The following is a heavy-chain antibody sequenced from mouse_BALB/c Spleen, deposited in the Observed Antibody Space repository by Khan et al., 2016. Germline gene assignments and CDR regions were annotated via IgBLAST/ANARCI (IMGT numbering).Heavy chain of an antibody. Sequence: VQLVETGGGLVRPGNSLKLSCVTSGFTFSNYRLHWPRQPPGNRLEWIAVLAVKSDNFGANYADSVKGRFTISRDESKSSFYRQMDRLRGEDTAAYYCSRSMITTFFDGWGQGTTLTVSS. CDR3: SRSMITTFFDG. CDR1: GFTFSNYR. CDR2: LAVKSDNFGA. J-gene: IGHJ2*01. D-gene: IGHD2-4*01. V-gene: IGHV13-2*02.